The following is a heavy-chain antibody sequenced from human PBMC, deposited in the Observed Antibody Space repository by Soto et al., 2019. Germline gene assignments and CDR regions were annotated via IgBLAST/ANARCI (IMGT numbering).Heavy chain of an antibody. CDR1: VFTFRSFT. J-gene: IGHJ4*02. CDR3: AKDMGIAAAGTFDY. D-gene: IGHD6-13*01. CDR2: ISSSSAYI. Sequence: GPLRLSCAASVFTFRSFTMNWVRQAPGKGLEWVSTISSSSAYIYYTDSLRGRFTISRDNSKNTLYLQMNSLRAEDTAVYYCAKDMGIAAAGTFDYWGQGTLVTVSS. V-gene: IGHV3-21*04.